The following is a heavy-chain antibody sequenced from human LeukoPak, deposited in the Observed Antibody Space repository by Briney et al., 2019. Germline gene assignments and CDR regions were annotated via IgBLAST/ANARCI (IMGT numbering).Heavy chain of an antibody. V-gene: IGHV5-51*01. J-gene: IGHJ4*02. CDR3: VRGNQKYGDYVRD. Sequence: GESLKISCKGSGYSFTSYWIGWVRQMPGKGLEWMGIIYPGDSDTRYSPSFQGHVTISADESISTAFLQWSSLEATDSAMYYCVRGNQKYGDYVRDWGQGTLVTISS. CDR1: GYSFTSYW. CDR2: IYPGDSDT. D-gene: IGHD4-17*01.